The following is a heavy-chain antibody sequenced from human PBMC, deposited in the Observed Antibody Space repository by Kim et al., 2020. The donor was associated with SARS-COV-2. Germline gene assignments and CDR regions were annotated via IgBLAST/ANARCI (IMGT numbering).Heavy chain of an antibody. CDR2: IIPIFGTA. D-gene: IGHD3-10*01. CDR1: GGTFSSYA. V-gene: IGHV1-69*13. Sequence: SVKVSCKASGGTFSSYAISWVRQAPGQGLEWMGGIIPIFGTANYAQKFQGRVTITADESTSTAYMELSSLRSEDTAVYYCARGTGSGSYFRYFDLWGRGTLVTVSS. CDR3: ARGTGSGSYFRYFDL. J-gene: IGHJ2*01.